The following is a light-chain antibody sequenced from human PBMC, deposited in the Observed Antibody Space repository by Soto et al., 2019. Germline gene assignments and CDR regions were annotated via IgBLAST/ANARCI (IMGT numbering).Light chain of an antibody. V-gene: IGKV1-39*01. CDR2: AAS. CDR3: HPSYSTPWT. J-gene: IGKJ1*01. CDR1: KSISSY. Sequence: DIQMTQSPSSLSASVGDRVTITCRASKSISSYLNWYQQKPGKAPKRLIYAASSLQSGVPSRFSGSGSGTDFTLTISSLQAEDFATYYCHPSYSTPWTFGQGTKVEIK.